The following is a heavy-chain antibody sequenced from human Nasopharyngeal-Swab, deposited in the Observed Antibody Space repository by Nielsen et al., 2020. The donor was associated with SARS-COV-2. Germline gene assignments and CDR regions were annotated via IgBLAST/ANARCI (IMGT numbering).Heavy chain of an antibody. V-gene: IGHV3-23*01. CDR3: ARGNYYDSSGYSDAFDI. CDR1: GFTFSSYA. Sequence: GESLKISCAASGFTFSSYAMNWVRQAPGKGLEWVSGISGGGDNTYCADSVKGRFTVSRDNSKNTLYLQMNSLRAEDTAVYYCARGNYYDSSGYSDAFDIWGQGTMVTVSS. D-gene: IGHD3-22*01. CDR2: ISGGGDNT. J-gene: IGHJ3*02.